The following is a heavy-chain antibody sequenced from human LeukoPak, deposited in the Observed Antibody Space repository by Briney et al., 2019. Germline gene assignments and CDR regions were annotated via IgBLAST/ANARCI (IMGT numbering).Heavy chain of an antibody. V-gene: IGHV4-4*07. D-gene: IGHD3-10*01. Sequence: SETLSLTCTVSGGSISSYYWSWIRQPAGKGLEWIGRVYTSGSTNYNPSLKSRVTISLDKSKNHFSLKLSSVTAADTAVYYCARGNLLPRIWFGEQGFDYWGQGTLVTVSS. J-gene: IGHJ4*02. CDR1: GGSISSYY. CDR2: VYTSGST. CDR3: ARGNLLPRIWFGEQGFDY.